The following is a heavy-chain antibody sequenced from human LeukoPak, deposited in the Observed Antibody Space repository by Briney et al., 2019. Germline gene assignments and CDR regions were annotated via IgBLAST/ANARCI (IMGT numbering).Heavy chain of an antibody. Sequence: GGSLRLPCAASGFTFNNYWIHWVRQVPGKGLVWVSRINNDGSSASYVDSVKGRFTISRDNAKNTLFLQMNSLRAEDTAVYYCARRGTGHGMDVWGQGTTVIVSS. CDR3: ARRGTGHGMDV. CDR2: INNDGSSA. CDR1: GFTFNNYW. J-gene: IGHJ6*02. V-gene: IGHV3-74*01. D-gene: IGHD1-1*01.